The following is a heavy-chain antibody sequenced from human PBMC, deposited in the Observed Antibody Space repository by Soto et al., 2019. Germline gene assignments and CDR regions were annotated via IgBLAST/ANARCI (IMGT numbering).Heavy chain of an antibody. V-gene: IGHV3-30*18. D-gene: IGHD4-17*01. Sequence: GGPLRLSCAASGFTFSSYGMHWVRQAPGKGLEWVAVISYDGSNKYYADSVKGRFTISRDNSKNTLYLQMNSLRAEDTAVYYCAKDPLVGDYEYFQHWGQGTLVTVSS. CDR2: ISYDGSNK. CDR1: GFTFSSYG. J-gene: IGHJ1*01. CDR3: AKDPLVGDYEYFQH.